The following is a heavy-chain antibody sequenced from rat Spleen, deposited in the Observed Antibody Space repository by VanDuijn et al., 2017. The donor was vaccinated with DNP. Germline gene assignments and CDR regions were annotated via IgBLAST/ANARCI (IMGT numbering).Heavy chain of an antibody. D-gene: IGHD1-1*01. CDR2: ISYDGSRT. CDR3: ATHSGWFAY. CDR1: GFTFSDYA. V-gene: IGHV5S10*01. Sequence: EVQLVESGGALVQPGRSLKLSCTASGFTFSDYAMAWVRQAPKKGLEWVATISYDGSRTYHRDSVKGRFTISRDNARNTLYLQMDSLRSEDTATYYCATHSGWFAYWGQGSPVTVSS. J-gene: IGHJ3*01.